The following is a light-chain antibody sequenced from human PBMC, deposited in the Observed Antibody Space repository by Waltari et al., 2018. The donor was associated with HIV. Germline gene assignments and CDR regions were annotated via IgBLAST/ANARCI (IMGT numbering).Light chain of an antibody. CDR2: DAS. J-gene: IGKJ2*01. CDR1: QRVRRH. V-gene: IGKV3-11*01. CDR3: QQRSNWPTTYT. Sequence: EIGVTQSPGTLALAPGERATLPCRARQRVRRHLAWFQQKPGQAPRLLIYDASNRVTGIPATFSGTGSGTDFTLTISSLEPEDFAVYYCQQRSNWPTTYTFGQGTKLEIK.